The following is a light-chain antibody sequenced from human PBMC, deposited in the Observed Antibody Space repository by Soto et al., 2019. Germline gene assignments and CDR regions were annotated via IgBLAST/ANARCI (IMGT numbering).Light chain of an antibody. Sequence: EIVMTHSPATLSVSPGERATLSCRASQSVSSNLAWYQQKRGQAPRLLIYGASTRATGIPARFSGSGSGTEFTLTLSSLQSEDFAVYYCQQYDNWPFTFGPGTKVDIK. V-gene: IGKV3-15*01. J-gene: IGKJ3*01. CDR3: QQYDNWPFT. CDR2: GAS. CDR1: QSVSSN.